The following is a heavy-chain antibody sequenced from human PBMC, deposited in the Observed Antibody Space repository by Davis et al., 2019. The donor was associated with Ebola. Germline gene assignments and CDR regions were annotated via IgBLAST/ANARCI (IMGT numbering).Heavy chain of an antibody. D-gene: IGHD1/OR15-1a*01. CDR1: GFTFSKAW. CDR2: IGGSGGIT. Sequence: GESLKISCAASGFTFSKAWMSWVRQAPGKGLEWVSAIGGSGGITYYADSVKGRFTISRDISRNTMYLQMNSLRAEDTAVYYCATRGTKWGQGTLVTVSS. J-gene: IGHJ4*02. V-gene: IGHV3-23*01. CDR3: ATRGTK.